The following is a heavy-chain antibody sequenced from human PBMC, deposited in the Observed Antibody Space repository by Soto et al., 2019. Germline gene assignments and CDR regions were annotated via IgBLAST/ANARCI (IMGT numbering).Heavy chain of an antibody. Sequence: EVQLVESGGGLVKPGGSPRLSCAASGFTFSDYSMLWVRQAPGKGLEWLSFIANGDNHIFYSDLVKGRFTISRDNAKNSVYLQLNSLRADDTAVYYCAIENGHCSNNACNRGAFDIWGQGTMVTVSS. J-gene: IGHJ3*02. D-gene: IGHD2-8*01. CDR2: IANGDNHI. CDR3: AIENGHCSNNACNRGAFDI. CDR1: GFTFSDYS. V-gene: IGHV3-21*02.